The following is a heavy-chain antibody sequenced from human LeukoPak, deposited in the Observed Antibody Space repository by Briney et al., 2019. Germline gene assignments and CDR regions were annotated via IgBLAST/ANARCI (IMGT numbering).Heavy chain of an antibody. Sequence: GASVKVSCKAFGGTFSSYAISWVRQAPGQGLEWMGRIIPILGIANYAQKFQGRVTITADKSTSTAYMELSSLRSEDTAVYYCARGYDSSGYSLINWFDPWGQGTLVTVSS. V-gene: IGHV1-69*04. CDR2: IIPILGIA. CDR3: ARGYDSSGYSLINWFDP. CDR1: GGTFSSYA. J-gene: IGHJ5*02. D-gene: IGHD3-22*01.